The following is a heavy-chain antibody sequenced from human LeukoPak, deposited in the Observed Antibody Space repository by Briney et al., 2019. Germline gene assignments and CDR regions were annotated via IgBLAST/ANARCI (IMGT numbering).Heavy chain of an antibody. J-gene: IGHJ3*02. D-gene: IGHD6-13*01. CDR3: ATAAAGEDAFDI. V-gene: IGHV1-24*01. CDR2: FDPEDGET. CDR1: GYTLTELS. Sequence: ASVKVSCKVSGYTLTELSMHWVRQAPGKGLEWMGGFDPEDGETIYAQKFQGRVTMTEDTSTDTAYVELSSLRSEDTAVYYCATAAAGEDAFDIWGQGTMVTVSS.